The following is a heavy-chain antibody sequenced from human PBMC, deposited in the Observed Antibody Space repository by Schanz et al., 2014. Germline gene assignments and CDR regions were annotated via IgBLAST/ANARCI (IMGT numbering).Heavy chain of an antibody. Sequence: EVQLLESGGGLVQPGGSLRLSCAASGFTFRGYAMSWVRQAPGRGLEWVSAINTGVNTYYADSVRGRFTMSRDNSKNTLYLQMNSLRAGDAAVYYCARGLIAAAGGAFDYWGQGTLVAVSA. D-gene: IGHD6-13*01. CDR2: INTGVNT. CDR3: ARGLIAAAGGAFDY. CDR1: GFTFRGYA. V-gene: IGHV3-23*01. J-gene: IGHJ4*02.